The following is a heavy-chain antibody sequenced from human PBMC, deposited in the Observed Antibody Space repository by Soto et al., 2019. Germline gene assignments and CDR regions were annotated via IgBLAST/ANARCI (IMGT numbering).Heavy chain of an antibody. Sequence: QVQLQESGPGLVKPSGTLSLTCAVSGGSISSSNWWSWVRQPPGKGLEWIGEIYHSGSTNYNPSLKIRVTISVSKTKTQFSLKLSSVTAAATAVYYCARCYYDSSGYYHFAYWGQGTLVTVSS. CDR2: IYHSGST. D-gene: IGHD3-22*01. V-gene: IGHV4-4*02. CDR3: ARCYYDSSGYYHFAY. CDR1: GGSISSSNW. J-gene: IGHJ4*02.